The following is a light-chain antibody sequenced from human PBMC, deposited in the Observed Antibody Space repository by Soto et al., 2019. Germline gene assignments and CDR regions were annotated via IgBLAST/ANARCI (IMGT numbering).Light chain of an antibody. V-gene: IGKV3-11*01. CDR2: DAS. CDR3: QQGSNWPPGLT. CDR1: QSVSSY. Sequence: EIVLTQSPATLSLSPGERATLSCRASQSVSSYFAWYQQKPGQAPRLLIYDASNRATGVPARFSGSGSGTDFTLAISNLEPEDFAVYYCQQGSNWPPGLTFGGGTKVQIK. J-gene: IGKJ4*01.